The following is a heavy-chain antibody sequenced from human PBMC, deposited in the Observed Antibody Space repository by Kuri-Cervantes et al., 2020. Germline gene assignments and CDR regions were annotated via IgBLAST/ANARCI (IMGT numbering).Heavy chain of an antibody. Sequence: GSLRLSCTISGGSISGNYWSWIRQPPGKGLEWIGHIYSSGSTSYNLSLKSRVTISIDTSKNQFSLKLTSVTAADTAVYYCARVNYVVVITSAVYFQHWGQGTLVTVSS. CDR1: GGSISGNY. D-gene: IGHD3-22*01. V-gene: IGHV4-59*01. CDR3: ARVNYVVVITSAVYFQH. CDR2: IYSSGST. J-gene: IGHJ1*01.